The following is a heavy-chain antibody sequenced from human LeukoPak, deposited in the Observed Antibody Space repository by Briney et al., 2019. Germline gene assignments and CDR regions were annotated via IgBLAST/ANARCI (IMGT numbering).Heavy chain of an antibody. CDR2: ISSSGSTI. Sequence: GGSLRLSCAASGFTFSDYYMSWIRQAPGKGLEWVSYISSSGSTIYYADSVKGRFTISRDNAKNSLYPQMNSLRAEDTAVYYCARRRTTVTTVDYWGQGTLVTVSS. CDR3: ARRRTTVTTVDY. D-gene: IGHD4-17*01. J-gene: IGHJ4*02. V-gene: IGHV3-11*04. CDR1: GFTFSDYY.